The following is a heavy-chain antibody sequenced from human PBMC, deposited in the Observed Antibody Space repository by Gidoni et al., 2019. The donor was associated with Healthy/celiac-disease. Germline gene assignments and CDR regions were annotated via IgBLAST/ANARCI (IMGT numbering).Heavy chain of an antibody. CDR1: GLTFIGSA. V-gene: IGHV3-73*01. CDR3: TRRSTTGTTAWQGMDV. J-gene: IGHJ6*02. D-gene: IGHD1-1*01. CDR2: IRSKANIYAT. Sequence: EVQLVESGGGLVQPGGSLQLSCAASGLTFIGSAMHWVRQASGKGLAWVGRIRSKANIYATAYDASVKGRFTISRDDSKNTAYLQMNSLKTEDTAVYYCTRRSTTGTTAWQGMDVWGQGTTVTVSS.